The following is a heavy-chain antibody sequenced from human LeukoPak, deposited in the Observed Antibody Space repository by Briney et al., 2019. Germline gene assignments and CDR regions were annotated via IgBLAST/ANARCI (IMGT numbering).Heavy chain of an antibody. V-gene: IGHV3-21*01. CDR2: ISSSSSYI. CDR3: ASYGGYVYYFDY. D-gene: IGHD5-12*01. CDR1: GFIFSDYG. Sequence: GGSLRLSCAASGFIFSDYGMSWVRQAPGKGLEWVSSISSSSSYIYYADSVKGRFTISRDNAKNSLYLQMNSLRAEDTAVYYCASYGGYVYYFDYWGQGTRVTVSS. J-gene: IGHJ4*02.